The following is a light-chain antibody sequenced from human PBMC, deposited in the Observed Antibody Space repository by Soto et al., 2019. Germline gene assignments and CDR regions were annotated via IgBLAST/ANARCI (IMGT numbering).Light chain of an antibody. Sequence: QSVLPQAASVSGSPGQSITISCTGTSSDVGAYDYVTWYQQHPGKAPKVMIYKVSNRPSGVSNRFSGSKSVNTASLTISGLQAEDEADYYCSSYTTGSIVVFGGGTKLTVL. J-gene: IGLJ2*01. V-gene: IGLV2-14*01. CDR1: SSDVGAYDY. CDR3: SSYTTGSIVV. CDR2: KVS.